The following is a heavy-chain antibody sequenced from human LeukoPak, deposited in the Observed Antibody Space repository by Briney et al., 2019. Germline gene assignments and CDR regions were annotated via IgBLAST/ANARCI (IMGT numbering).Heavy chain of an antibody. Sequence: PGGSLRLSCAASGFTFSTYWMNWVRQAPGKGLEWVAKMDQGGNKKDYVDSVKGRFTASRDNAKNSLYLQMDSLRAEDTAVYYCARSPTSLTVFDFRGQGTLVTVSS. V-gene: IGHV3-7*05. J-gene: IGHJ4*02. CDR1: GFTFSTYW. CDR2: MDQGGNKK. CDR3: ARSPTSLTVFDF.